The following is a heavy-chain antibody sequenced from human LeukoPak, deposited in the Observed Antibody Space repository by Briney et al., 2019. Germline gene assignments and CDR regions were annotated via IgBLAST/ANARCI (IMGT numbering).Heavy chain of an antibody. V-gene: IGHV1-69*01. J-gene: IGHJ6*03. D-gene: IGHD5-24*01. CDR3: ARGGRRWLGRNYYMDV. Sequence: GSSVKVSCKASGGTFSSYAISWVRQAPGQGLEWMGGIIPIFGTANYAQKFQGRVTITADESTSTAYMELSSLRSEDTAVYYCARGGRRWLGRNYYMDVWGKGTTVTISS. CDR2: IIPIFGTA. CDR1: GGTFSSYA.